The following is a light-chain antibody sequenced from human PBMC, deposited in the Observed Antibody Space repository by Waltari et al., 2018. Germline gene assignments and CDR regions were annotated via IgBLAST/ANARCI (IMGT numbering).Light chain of an antibody. CDR3: QAWDGGTGV. Sequence: YEVTQPPSVSVSPGQTAKIPCSGRELGSEFASWYQQKPGQSPILVVYQDSKRPSGIPARFSGSNSGNTATLTISATQTIDEATYFCQAWDGGTGVFGGGTQLTVL. J-gene: IGLJ2*01. CDR2: QDS. CDR1: ELGSEF. V-gene: IGLV3-1*01.